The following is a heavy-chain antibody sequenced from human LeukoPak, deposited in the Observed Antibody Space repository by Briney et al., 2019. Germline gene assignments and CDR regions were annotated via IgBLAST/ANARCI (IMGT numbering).Heavy chain of an antibody. V-gene: IGHV3-48*04. J-gene: IGHJ4*02. CDR2: ISSSSSTI. Sequence: GGSLRLSCAASGFTFSSYSMNWVRQAPGKGLEWASYISSSSSTIYYADSVKGRFTITRENAKNSLYLQMNSLRAEDTAVYYCARDAGFYGDLDYWGQGTLVTVSS. CDR1: GFTFSSYS. CDR3: ARDAGFYGDLDY. D-gene: IGHD4-17*01.